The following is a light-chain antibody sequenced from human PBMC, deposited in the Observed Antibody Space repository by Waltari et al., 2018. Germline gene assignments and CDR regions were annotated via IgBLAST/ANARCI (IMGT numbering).Light chain of an antibody. CDR3: QQYNAWPPSLT. J-gene: IGKJ4*01. CDR1: LSVNTD. CDR2: GAS. V-gene: IGKV3-15*01. Sequence: EIVITQSPVTLSVSPGERATLSCRASLSVNTDLAWYQQKPGQAPRLLIYGASSRATGIPARFSGSGSGTEFTLTISSLQSEDFAVYYCQQYNAWPPSLTFGGGTKVEIK.